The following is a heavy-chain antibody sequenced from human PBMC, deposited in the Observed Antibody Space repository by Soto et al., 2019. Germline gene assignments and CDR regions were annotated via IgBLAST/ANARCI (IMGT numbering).Heavy chain of an antibody. Sequence: SETLSLTCTVSGGSISSYYWSWIRQPPGKGLEWIGYIYYSGSTNYNPSLKSRVTISVDTSKNQFSLKLSSVAAADTAVYYCARERGSNDRGFDAFDIWGQGTMVTVSS. D-gene: IGHD1-1*01. CDR2: IYYSGST. V-gene: IGHV4-59*01. CDR1: GGSISSYY. J-gene: IGHJ3*02. CDR3: ARERGSNDRGFDAFDI.